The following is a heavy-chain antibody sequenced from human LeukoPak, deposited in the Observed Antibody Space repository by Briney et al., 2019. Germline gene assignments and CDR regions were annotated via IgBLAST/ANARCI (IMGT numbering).Heavy chain of an antibody. CDR2: INHSGST. J-gene: IGHJ5*02. Sequence: PSETLSLTCAVYGGSFSGYYWSWIRQPPGKGLEWIGEINHSGSTNYNPFLKSRVTISVDTSKNQFSLKLSSVTAADTAVYYCARGGENDSNLIVYDWFDPWGQGTLVTVSS. CDR1: GGSFSGYY. CDR3: ARGGENDSNLIVYDWFDP. V-gene: IGHV4-34*01. D-gene: IGHD2-21*01.